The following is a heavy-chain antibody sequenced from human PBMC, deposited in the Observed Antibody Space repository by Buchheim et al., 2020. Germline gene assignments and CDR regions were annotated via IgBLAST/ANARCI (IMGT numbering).Heavy chain of an antibody. V-gene: IGHV4-61*02. CDR1: GGSIISGSYY. Sequence: QVQLQESGPGLVKPSQTLSLTCTVSGGSIISGSYYRSWIRQPAGKGLEWIGRIYTSGSTNYNPSLKSRVTISVDTSKNQFSLKLSSVTAADTAVYYCSAAAGGYYYYYGMDVWGQGTT. J-gene: IGHJ6*02. CDR3: SAAAGGYYYYYGMDV. D-gene: IGHD6-13*01. CDR2: IYTSGST.